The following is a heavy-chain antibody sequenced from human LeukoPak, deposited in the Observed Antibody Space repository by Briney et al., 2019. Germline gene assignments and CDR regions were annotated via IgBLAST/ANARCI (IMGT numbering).Heavy chain of an antibody. CDR1: GFNFGEFW. Sequence: PGGSLRLSCAASGFNFGEFWMAWVRQTPGMGLEWVSYISSSSSTIYYADSVKGRFTISRDNAKNSLYLQMNSLRAEDTAVYYCARGSYGGNFDYWGQGTLVTVSS. CDR3: ARGSYGGNFDY. J-gene: IGHJ4*02. V-gene: IGHV3-48*04. CDR2: ISSSSSTI. D-gene: IGHD4-23*01.